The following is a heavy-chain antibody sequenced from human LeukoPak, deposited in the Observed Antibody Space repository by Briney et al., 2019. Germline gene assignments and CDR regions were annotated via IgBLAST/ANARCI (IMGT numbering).Heavy chain of an antibody. V-gene: IGHV4-34*01. CDR3: ARGRIVVVVAATYGAFDI. D-gene: IGHD2-15*01. J-gene: IGHJ3*02. CDR1: GGSFIGYY. CDR2: INHSGST. Sequence: SETLSLTCAVYGGSFIGYYWSWIRQPPGKGLEWIGEINHSGSTNYNPSLKSRVTISVDTSKNQFSLKLSSVTAADTAVYYCARGRIVVVVAATYGAFDIWGQGTMVTVSS.